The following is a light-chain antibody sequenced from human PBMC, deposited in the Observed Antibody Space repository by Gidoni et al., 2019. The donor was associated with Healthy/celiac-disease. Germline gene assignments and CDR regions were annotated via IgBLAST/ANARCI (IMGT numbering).Light chain of an antibody. CDR1: QSVSSY. Sequence: EIVLKQSPATLSLSPGERATLSCRASQSVSSYLAWYQQKPGQAPRLLIYDASNRATAIPARFSGSGSGTDFTLTISSLDPEDFAVYYCQQRSNWPTFGGGTKVEIK. CDR2: DAS. V-gene: IGKV3-11*01. J-gene: IGKJ4*01. CDR3: QQRSNWPT.